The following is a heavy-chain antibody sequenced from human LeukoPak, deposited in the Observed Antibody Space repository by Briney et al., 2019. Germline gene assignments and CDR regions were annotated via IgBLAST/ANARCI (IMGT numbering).Heavy chain of an antibody. CDR3: ARAHYCSSTSCYRVVFDY. CDR1: GYTFTGYY. J-gene: IGHJ4*02. D-gene: IGHD2-2*01. V-gene: IGHV1-2*06. CDR2: INPNSGGT. Sequence: ASVKVSCKASGYTFTGYYMHWVRQAPGQGLEWMGRINPNSGGTNYAQKFQGRVTMTRDTSISTAYMELSRLRSDDTAVYYCARAHYCSSTSCYRVVFDYWGQGTLVTVSS.